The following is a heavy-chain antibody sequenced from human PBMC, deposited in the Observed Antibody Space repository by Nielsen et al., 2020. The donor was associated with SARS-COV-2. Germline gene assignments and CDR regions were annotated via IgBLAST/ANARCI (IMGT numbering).Heavy chain of an antibody. CDR3: ARELLVGATNLYFDY. CDR2: IWYDGSNK. D-gene: IGHD1-26*01. Sequence: WIRQPPGKGLEWVAVIWYDGSNKYYADSVKGRFTISRDNSKNTLYLQMNSLRAEDTAVYYCARELLVGATNLYFDYWGQGTLVTVSS. J-gene: IGHJ4*02. V-gene: IGHV3-33*01.